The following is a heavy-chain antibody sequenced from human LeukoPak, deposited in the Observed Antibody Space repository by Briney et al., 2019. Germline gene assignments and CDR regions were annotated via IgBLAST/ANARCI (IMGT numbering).Heavy chain of an antibody. D-gene: IGHD3-10*01. CDR1: GFTFNTYW. CDR2: IKEDGSET. Sequence: GGSLRLSCVASGFTFNTYWMTWVRQAPGKGLEWVANIKEDGSETYYVDSVKGRCTISRDSAKKSLYLQMSSLRAEDTAIYYCATTLVRQGSFTWGQGTRVTVSS. V-gene: IGHV3-7*01. J-gene: IGHJ5*02. CDR3: ATTLVRQGSFT.